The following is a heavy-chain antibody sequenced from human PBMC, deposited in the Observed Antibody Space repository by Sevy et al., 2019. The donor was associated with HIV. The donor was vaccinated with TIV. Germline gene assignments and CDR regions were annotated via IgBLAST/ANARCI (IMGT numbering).Heavy chain of an antibody. J-gene: IGHJ6*03. V-gene: IGHV4-59*01. D-gene: IGHD6-13*01. CDR3: AREEVAAAGNDGKNYYYYYYMDV. Sequence: SDTLSLTCTVSGGSISSYYWSWIRQPPGKGLEWIGYIYYSGSTNYNPSLKSRVTISVDTSKNQFSLKLSSVTAADTAVYYCAREEVAAAGNDGKNYYYYYYMDVWGKGTTVTVSS. CDR2: IYYSGST. CDR1: GGSISSYY.